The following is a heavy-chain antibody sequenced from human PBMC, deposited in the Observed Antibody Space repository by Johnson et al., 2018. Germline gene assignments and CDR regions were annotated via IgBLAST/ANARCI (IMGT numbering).Heavy chain of an antibody. Sequence: QVQLVQSGGGVVQPGRSLRLSCAASGFTFSSYGMHWVRQAPGKGLEWVAVIWYAGSNQYYGAFVKGRFTISRDKNTLYLQMTSLRAEETAVYHCAKVIRPFQYHGMDVWGQGTTVTVSS. CDR2: IWYAGSNQ. D-gene: IGHD2-21*01. V-gene: IGHV3-33*03. CDR1: GFTFSSYG. CDR3: AKVIRPFQYHGMDV. J-gene: IGHJ6*02.